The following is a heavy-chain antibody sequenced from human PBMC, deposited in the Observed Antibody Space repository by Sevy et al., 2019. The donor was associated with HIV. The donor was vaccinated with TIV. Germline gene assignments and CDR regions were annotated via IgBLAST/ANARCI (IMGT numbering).Heavy chain of an antibody. CDR2: INHSGST. J-gene: IGHJ4*02. CDR1: GVSFSGYY. D-gene: IGHD6-13*01. V-gene: IGHV4-34*01. CDR3: ATRSPIAAAGTTAFDY. Sequence: AETLSLTCTVYGVSFSGYYWSWIRQPPGKGLEWIGEINHSGSTNYNPSLKSRVTISVDTSKNQFSLKLRSVTAADTAVYYCATRSPIAAAGTTAFDYWGQGTLVTVSS.